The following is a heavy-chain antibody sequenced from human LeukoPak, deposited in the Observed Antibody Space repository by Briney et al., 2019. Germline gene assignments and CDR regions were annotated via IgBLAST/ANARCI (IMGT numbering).Heavy chain of an antibody. CDR1: GYTFTTYY. D-gene: IGHD1-26*01. CDR2: ITPSGGSI. J-gene: IGHJ4*02. Sequence: ASVKVSCKASGYTFTTYYMHWVRQAPGQGLEWMGVITPSGGSITSAQKFQGRVTMTRDTSTSTVYMELSSLRSEDTAAYFCARDWELGYWGQGTLVTVSS. CDR3: ARDWELGY. V-gene: IGHV1-46*01.